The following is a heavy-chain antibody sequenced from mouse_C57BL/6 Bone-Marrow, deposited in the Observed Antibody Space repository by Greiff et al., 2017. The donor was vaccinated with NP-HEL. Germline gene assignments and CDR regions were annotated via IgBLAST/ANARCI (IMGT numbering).Heavy chain of an antibody. V-gene: IGHV1-9*01. CDR2: ILPGSGSP. J-gene: IGHJ3*01. Sequence: QVQLQQSGAELMKPGASVKLSCKASGYTFTGYWIAWVKQRPGHGLEWIGEILPGSGSPNYNEKFKGKATFTADTASNTAYMQLSSLTTEDAAVYYCASGPTVTPFAYWGQGTLVTVSA. CDR3: ASGPTVTPFAY. D-gene: IGHD1-1*01. CDR1: GYTFTGYW.